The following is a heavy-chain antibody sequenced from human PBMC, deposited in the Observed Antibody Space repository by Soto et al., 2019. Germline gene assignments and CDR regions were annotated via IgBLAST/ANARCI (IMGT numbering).Heavy chain of an antibody. CDR2: INHSGST. CDR1: GGSFSGYY. Sequence: QVQLQQWGAGLLKPSESLSLTCAVYGGSFSGYYWSWIRQPPGKGLEWIGEINHSGSTNYNPSLKSRVTISVDTSKNQFSLKLSSVTAADTAVYYCARGFDLKNVYHSPFDYWGQGTLVTVSS. J-gene: IGHJ4*02. V-gene: IGHV4-34*01. CDR3: ARGFDLKNVYHSPFDY. D-gene: IGHD3-10*02.